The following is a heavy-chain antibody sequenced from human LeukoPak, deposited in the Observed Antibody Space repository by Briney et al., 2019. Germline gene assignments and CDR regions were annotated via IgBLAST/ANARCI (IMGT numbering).Heavy chain of an antibody. D-gene: IGHD6-25*01. Sequence: PGGSLRLSCEASGFTFSSYAMHWVRQAPGKGLEWVAVISYDGSNKYYADSVKGRFTISRDNSKNTLYLQMNSLRAEDTAVYYCARDRRSSGFDYWGQGTLVTVSS. J-gene: IGHJ4*02. V-gene: IGHV3-30*04. CDR1: GFTFSSYA. CDR3: ARDRRSSGFDY. CDR2: ISYDGSNK.